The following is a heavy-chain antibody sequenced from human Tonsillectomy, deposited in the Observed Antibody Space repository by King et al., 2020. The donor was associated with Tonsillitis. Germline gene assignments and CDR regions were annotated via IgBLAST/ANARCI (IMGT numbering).Heavy chain of an antibody. V-gene: IGHV2-5*02. CDR2: IYWDDDK. D-gene: IGHD2-2*01. J-gene: IGHJ4*02. Sequence: ITLKESGPTLVKTTKTLTLTCTFSGFSLSTIGLGFGWIRQPPGKGTEWFALIYWDDDKCYSPFRNRRLPTTKETSKNQVVLTMTNIDPVDTATYYCAHSVRYCSSTSCFGGLDYWGQGTLVTVSS. CDR3: AHSVRYCSSTSCFGGLDY. CDR1: GFSLSTIGLG.